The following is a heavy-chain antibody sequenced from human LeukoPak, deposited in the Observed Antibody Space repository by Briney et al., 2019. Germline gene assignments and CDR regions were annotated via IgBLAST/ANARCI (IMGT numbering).Heavy chain of an antibody. CDR3: AKERAGYTNPYYFDY. Sequence: GGSLRLSCAASGFTFSTYAMSWVRQPPGKGLEWVATISVIDANTYYADSVRGRFTIYRDNSKNMLYLHMNSLRAEDTAVYYCAKERAGYTNPYYFDYWGQGTLVTVSS. V-gene: IGHV3-23*01. CDR2: ISVIDANT. CDR1: GFTFSTYA. J-gene: IGHJ4*02. D-gene: IGHD3-16*02.